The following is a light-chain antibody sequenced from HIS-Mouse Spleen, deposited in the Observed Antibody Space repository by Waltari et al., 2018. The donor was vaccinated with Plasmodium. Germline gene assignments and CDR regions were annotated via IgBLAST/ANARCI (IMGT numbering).Light chain of an antibody. J-gene: IGKJ1*01. V-gene: IGKV1-5*03. CDR1: QSISSW. CDR2: KAS. Sequence: DIQMTQSPSTLSASVGDRVTITCRASQSISSWLAWYQQKPWKAPKLLIYKASSVESGVPSRFSGSGSGTEFTLTISSLQPDDFATYYCQQYNSYSWTFGQGTKVEIK. CDR3: QQYNSYSWT.